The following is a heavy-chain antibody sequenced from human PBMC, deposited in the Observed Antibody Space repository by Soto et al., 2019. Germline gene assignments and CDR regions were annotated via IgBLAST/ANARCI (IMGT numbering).Heavy chain of an antibody. Sequence: PGGSLRLSCAASGFIFSSYSMNWVRQAPGKGLEWVSSISSSSSYIYYADSVKGRFTISRDNAKNSLYLQMNSVRAENTTVYYCARAHYYDSSGYNQNYYYGMGEWGNETTVTITS. J-gene: IGHJ6*04. CDR3: ARAHYYDSSGYNQNYYYGMGE. CDR2: ISSSSSYI. CDR1: GFIFSSYS. D-gene: IGHD3-22*01. V-gene: IGHV3-21*01.